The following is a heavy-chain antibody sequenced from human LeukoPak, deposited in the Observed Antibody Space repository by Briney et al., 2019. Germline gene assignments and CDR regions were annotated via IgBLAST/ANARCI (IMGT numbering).Heavy chain of an antibody. CDR1: GFTFDDYA. Sequence: GGSLRLSCADSGFTFDDYAMSWVRQAPGKGLEWVSGINWNGGSTYYADSVKGRFTISRDNSKNTLYLQMNSLRAEDTAVYYCARSGTWYSMALGYWGQGTLVTVSS. CDR3: ARSGTWYSMALGY. CDR2: INWNGGST. J-gene: IGHJ4*02. V-gene: IGHV3-20*04. D-gene: IGHD6-13*01.